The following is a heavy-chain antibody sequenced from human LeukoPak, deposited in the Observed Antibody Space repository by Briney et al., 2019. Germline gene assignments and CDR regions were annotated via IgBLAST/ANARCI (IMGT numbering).Heavy chain of an antibody. CDR3: ARDLMGIAYRGAFYY. J-gene: IGHJ4*02. Sequence: PGGSLRLSCAASGFTFGSYSMDWVRQAPGKGLEWVASISSSSSYIFYGDSVKGRFTISRDNAKNSLFLQMNSLRAEDTAVYYCARDLMGIAYRGAFYYWGQGTLVTVSS. CDR2: ISSSSSYI. CDR1: GFTFGSYS. D-gene: IGHD6-13*01. V-gene: IGHV3-21*04.